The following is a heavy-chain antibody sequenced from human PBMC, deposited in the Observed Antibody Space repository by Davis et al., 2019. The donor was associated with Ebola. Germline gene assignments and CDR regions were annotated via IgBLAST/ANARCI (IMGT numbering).Heavy chain of an antibody. CDR2: TTFDGTVK. D-gene: IGHD4-11*01. J-gene: IGHJ6*02. CDR3: ARAVTRGAVWYGVDV. V-gene: IGHV3-30*04. CDR1: GFTFRRYA. Sequence: GGSLKISCAASGFTFRRYAMHWVRQAPGKGLEWVAITTFDGTVKHYAESVKGRLTISRDNPKNTLYLQINSLRPDDTAVYYCARAVTRGAVWYGVDVWGQGTTVIVSS.